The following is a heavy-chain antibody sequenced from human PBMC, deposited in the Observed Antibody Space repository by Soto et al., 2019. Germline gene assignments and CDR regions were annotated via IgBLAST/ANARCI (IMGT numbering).Heavy chain of an antibody. D-gene: IGHD1-1*01. CDR3: ATDARGTYGMDI. V-gene: IGHV1-8*01. CDR1: GYTFTSYD. J-gene: IGHJ6*02. Sequence: ASVKVSCKASGYTFTSYDINWVRQATGQGLEWMGWMNPNSGNTGYAQKFQGRVTMTRNTSISTAYMELSSLRSEDTAVYYCATDARGTYGMDIWGQGITVTVSS. CDR2: MNPNSGNT.